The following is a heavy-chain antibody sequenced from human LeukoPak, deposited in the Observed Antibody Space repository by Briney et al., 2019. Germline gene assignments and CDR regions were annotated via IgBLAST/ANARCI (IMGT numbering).Heavy chain of an antibody. Sequence: KSSETLSLTCAVYGGSFSGYYWSWIRQPPGKGLEWIGEINHSGSTNYNPSLKSRVTISVDTSKNQFSLKLSSVTAADTAVYYCARRLRYFDWVHFDHWGQGTLVTVSS. CDR3: ARRLRYFDWVHFDH. J-gene: IGHJ4*02. CDR2: INHSGST. D-gene: IGHD3-9*01. V-gene: IGHV4-34*01. CDR1: GGSFSGYY.